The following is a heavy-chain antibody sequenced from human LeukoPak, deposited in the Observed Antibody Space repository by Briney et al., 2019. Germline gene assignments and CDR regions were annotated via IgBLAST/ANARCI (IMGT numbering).Heavy chain of an antibody. V-gene: IGHV1-3*03. Sequence: ASVKVSCRASGYTFTSYAMHWVRQAPGQRLEWMGWINAGNGNTKYSQEFQGRVTITRDTSASTAYMELSSLRSEDMAVYYCARVSYDSSFFDYWGQGTLVTVSS. J-gene: IGHJ4*02. CDR1: GYTFTSYA. CDR2: INAGNGNT. CDR3: ARVSYDSSFFDY. D-gene: IGHD3-22*01.